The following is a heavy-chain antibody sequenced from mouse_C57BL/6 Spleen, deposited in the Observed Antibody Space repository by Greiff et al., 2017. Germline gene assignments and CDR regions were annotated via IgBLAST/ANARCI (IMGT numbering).Heavy chain of an antibody. J-gene: IGHJ4*01. CDR2: IYPRSGNT. CDR3: AREVTTNYYAMDY. D-gene: IGHD2-2*01. CDR1: GYTFTSYG. Sequence: VQLQESGAELARPGASVKLSCKASGYTFTSYGISWVKQRTGQGLEWIGEIYPRSGNTYYNEKFKGKATLTAYKSSSTAYMELRSLTSEDSAVYFWAREVTTNYYAMDYWGQGTSVTVSS. V-gene: IGHV1-81*01.